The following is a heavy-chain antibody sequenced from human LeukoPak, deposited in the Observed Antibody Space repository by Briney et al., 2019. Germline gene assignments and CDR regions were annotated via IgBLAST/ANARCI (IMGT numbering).Heavy chain of an antibody. CDR1: GGSISSYY. J-gene: IGHJ6*02. D-gene: IGHD4-11*01. Sequence: SETLSLTCTVSGGSISSYYWSWIRQPPGKGLEWIGYIYYSRSTNYNPSLKSRVTISVDTSKNQFSLKLSSVTAADTAVYYCARVNYVDYYYGMDVWGQGTTVTVSS. CDR2: IYYSRST. V-gene: IGHV4-59*01. CDR3: ARVNYVDYYYGMDV.